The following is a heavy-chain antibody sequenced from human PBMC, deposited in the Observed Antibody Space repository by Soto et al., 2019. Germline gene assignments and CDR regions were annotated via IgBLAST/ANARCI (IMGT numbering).Heavy chain of an antibody. CDR3: ARGTPTYGSGSYIDY. J-gene: IGHJ4*02. D-gene: IGHD3-10*01. CDR2: INHSGST. V-gene: IGHV4-34*01. CDR1: GGSFSGYY. Sequence: SETLSLTCAVYGGSFSGYYWSWIRQPPGKGLEWIGEINHSGSTNYNPSLKSRVTISVDTSKNQFSLKLSSVTAADTAVYYCARGTPTYGSGSYIDYWGQGTLVTVSS.